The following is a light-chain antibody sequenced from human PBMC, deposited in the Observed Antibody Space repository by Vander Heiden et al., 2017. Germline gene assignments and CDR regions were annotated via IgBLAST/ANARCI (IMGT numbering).Light chain of an antibody. CDR1: SSDLGGYNF. J-gene: IGLJ3*02. CDR2: EVS. Sequence: QSAPTQPASVSGTPGQSITISCTGTSSDLGGYNFVSWYQQYPGKAPKLLIYEVSNRPSGVSNRFSGSKSDNTASLTISGLQAEDEADYYCSSYTTSNTLVFGGGTRVTVL. CDR3: SSYTTSNTLV. V-gene: IGLV2-14*01.